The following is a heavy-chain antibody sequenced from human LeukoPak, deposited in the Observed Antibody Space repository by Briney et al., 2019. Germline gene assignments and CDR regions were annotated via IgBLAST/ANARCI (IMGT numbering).Heavy chain of an antibody. Sequence: GGSLRLSCVASGFTFSSYWMHWVRQDPRKGLVWVSRINGDGRNINYADSVRGRFTISRDNAKNTLYLQMNTLRVEDTAVYYCTRDLMDYDVSTGLHHYYTDVWGQGTTVTVSS. CDR2: INGDGRNI. D-gene: IGHD3-9*01. V-gene: IGHV3-74*01. CDR1: GFTFSSYW. CDR3: TRDLMDYDVSTGLHHYYTDV. J-gene: IGHJ6*02.